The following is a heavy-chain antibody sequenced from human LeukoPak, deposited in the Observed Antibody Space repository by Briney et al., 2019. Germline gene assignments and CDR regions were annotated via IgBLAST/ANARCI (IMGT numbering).Heavy chain of an antibody. CDR1: GYSFTSYW. J-gene: IGHJ4*02. V-gene: IGHV5-51*01. D-gene: IGHD4-17*01. CDR3: ARQYYGTPDGRYFDS. CDR2: IYPGDSDT. Sequence: RGESLKISCKGSGYSFTSYWIGWVRQMPGKGLEWMGIIYPGDSDTRYSPSFQGQVTISADKSISTAYLQWSSLKASDTAMYYCARQYYGTPDGRYFDSWGQGTLVTVSS.